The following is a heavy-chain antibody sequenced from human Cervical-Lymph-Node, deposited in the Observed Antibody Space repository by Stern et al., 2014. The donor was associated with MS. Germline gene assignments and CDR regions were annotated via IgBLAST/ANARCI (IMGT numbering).Heavy chain of an antibody. CDR2: MNPNSGNS. CDR1: GYTFISYD. J-gene: IGHJ5*02. Sequence: QVQLVQSGAEVRKTGASVRVSCRASGYTFISYDINWVRQATGQGLEWMGWMNPNSGNSGSAQRFQGRVTMTRDTSISTAYMELSSLTSEDTAVYYCARGHPQFNWFDPWGQGTLVTVSP. V-gene: IGHV1-8*01. D-gene: IGHD5-24*01. CDR3: ARGHPQFNWFDP.